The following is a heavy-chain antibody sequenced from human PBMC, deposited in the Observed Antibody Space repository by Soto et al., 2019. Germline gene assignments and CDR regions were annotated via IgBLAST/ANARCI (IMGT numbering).Heavy chain of an antibody. D-gene: IGHD3-22*01. CDR3: AKDTYYHDTTGFYIFDS. CDR1: GFIFSSYG. Sequence: QVQLVESGGGVVQPGRSLRLSCAASGFIFSSYGMHWVRQAPGKGLEWVAGISYDGSNQYYADSVKGRFTISRDNSKNXQYLQLNSLRAEDTAVYYCAKDTYYHDTTGFYIFDSWGQGTLVTVSS. V-gene: IGHV3-30*18. J-gene: IGHJ4*02. CDR2: ISYDGSNQ.